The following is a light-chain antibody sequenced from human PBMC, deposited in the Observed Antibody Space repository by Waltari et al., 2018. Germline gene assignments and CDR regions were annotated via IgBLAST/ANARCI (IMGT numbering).Light chain of an antibody. Sequence: DIVMTQSPDSLAVSLGERVTIPCRSSQNLLYNSDNKNYLAWFQQKPGQPPKLLIYWASTRESGVPDRFSGSGSGTEFTLTISSLQAADVAVYYCQQCYSTPYTFGQGTKLEIK. J-gene: IGKJ2*01. V-gene: IGKV4-1*01. CDR2: WAS. CDR1: QNLLYNSDNKNY. CDR3: QQCYSTPYT.